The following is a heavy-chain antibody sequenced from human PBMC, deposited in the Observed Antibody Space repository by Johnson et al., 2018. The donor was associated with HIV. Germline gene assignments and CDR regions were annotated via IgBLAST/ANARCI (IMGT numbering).Heavy chain of an antibody. CDR1: GFTFSSYA. J-gene: IGHJ3*02. CDR3: ARQYRNSAFDI. Sequence: QVQLVESGGGVVQPGRSLRLSCAASGFTFSSYAMHWVRQAPGKGLEWVAVISYDGSNKYYADSVKGRFTISRDNSKNTLYLQMNSLRAEDTAVYYCARQYRNSAFDIWGQGTTVTISS. CDR2: ISYDGSNK. D-gene: IGHD2/OR15-2a*01. V-gene: IGHV3-30-3*01.